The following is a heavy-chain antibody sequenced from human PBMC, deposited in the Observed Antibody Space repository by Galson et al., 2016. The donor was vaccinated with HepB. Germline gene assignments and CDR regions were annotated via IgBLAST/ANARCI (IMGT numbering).Heavy chain of an antibody. CDR3: ARGARTAATGTPSYYYYNYDMDV. D-gene: IGHD6-13*01. V-gene: IGHV1-18*01. J-gene: IGHJ6*02. CDR2: ISAYNGHT. CDR1: GYTFTNYG. Sequence: SVKVSCKASGYTFTNYGINWVRQAPGQGLEWMGWISAYNGHTNYAQKVQGRVTMTTDTSTSTAYMELRSLRSDDTALYYCARGARTAATGTPSYYYYNYDMDVWGQGTTVTVSS.